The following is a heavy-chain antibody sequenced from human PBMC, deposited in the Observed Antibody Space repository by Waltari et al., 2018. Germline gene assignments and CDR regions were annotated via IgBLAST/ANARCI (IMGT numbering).Heavy chain of an antibody. V-gene: IGHV1-69-2*01. CDR1: GYSFSDYY. CDR3: ATALGDNISASRAFEI. D-gene: IGHD1-20*01. Sequence: VQLLQSGAELVKPGTTVKISCKVSGYSFSDYYIHWVQQAPGKGLQWMGLIDPEDGETIYADNFRDTITLTADTSTNTAYLELNNVSSQDTAVFYCATALGDNISASRAFEIWGQGTMITVAS. J-gene: IGHJ3*02. CDR2: IDPEDGET.